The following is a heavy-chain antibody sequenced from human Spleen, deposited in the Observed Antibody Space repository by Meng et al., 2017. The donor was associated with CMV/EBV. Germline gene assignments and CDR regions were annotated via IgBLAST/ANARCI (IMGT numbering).Heavy chain of an antibody. Sequence: SASSVFSGSYYSICIRQPPGNGLQWFVSIYSSGSTNYNPSLNIRVTISVATSNYQFSLNLSSVTAADTAVYYCARVRIAAACTNFDYWGQGTLVTVSS. CDR3: ARVRIAAACTNFDY. V-gene: IGHV4-61*01. J-gene: IGHJ4*02. CDR2: IYSSGST. D-gene: IGHD6-13*01. CDR1: ASSVFSGSYY.